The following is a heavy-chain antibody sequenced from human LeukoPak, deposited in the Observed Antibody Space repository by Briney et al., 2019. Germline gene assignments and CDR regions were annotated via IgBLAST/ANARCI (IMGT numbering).Heavy chain of an antibody. CDR1: GGSISTYY. V-gene: IGHV4-59*12. CDR3: ARDGVDTAMVF. J-gene: IGHJ4*02. Sequence: PSETLSLTCTVSGGSISTYYWSWIRQPPGKGLEWIGYIYYSGSTNYNPSLKSRVTISLDTSKNQFSLKLSSVTAADTAVYYCARDGVDTAMVFWGQGTLVTVSS. D-gene: IGHD5-18*01. CDR2: IYYSGST.